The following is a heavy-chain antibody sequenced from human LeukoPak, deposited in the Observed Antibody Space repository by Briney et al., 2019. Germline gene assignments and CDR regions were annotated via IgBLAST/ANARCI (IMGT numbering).Heavy chain of an antibody. CDR3: ARVNSEYYYYYYYMDV. Sequence: TSETLSLTCTVSGGSISSYYWSWIRQPPGKGLEWIGYIYYSGSTYYNPSLKSQVTISVDTSKNQFSLKLSSVTAADTAVYYCARVNSEYYYYYYYMDVWGKGTTVTVSS. D-gene: IGHD2/OR15-2a*01. CDR1: GGSISSYY. V-gene: IGHV4-59*12. J-gene: IGHJ6*03. CDR2: IYYSGST.